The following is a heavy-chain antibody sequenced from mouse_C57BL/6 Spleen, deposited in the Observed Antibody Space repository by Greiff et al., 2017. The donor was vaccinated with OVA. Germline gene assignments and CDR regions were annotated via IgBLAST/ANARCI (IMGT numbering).Heavy chain of an antibody. CDR1: GYTFTDYN. Sequence: VQLQQSGPELVKPGASVKIPCKASGYTFTDYNMDWVKQSHGKSLEWIGDINPNNGGTIYNQKFKGKATLTVDKSSSTAYMELRSLTSEDTAVYYAARGGLTTVVATRGYFDYWGQGTTLTVSS. V-gene: IGHV1-18*01. CDR2: INPNNGGT. D-gene: IGHD1-1*01. CDR3: ARGGLTTVVATRGYFDY. J-gene: IGHJ2*01.